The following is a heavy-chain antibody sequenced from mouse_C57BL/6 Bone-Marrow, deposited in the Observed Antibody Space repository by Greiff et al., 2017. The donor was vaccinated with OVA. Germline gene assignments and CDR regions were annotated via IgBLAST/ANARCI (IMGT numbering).Heavy chain of an antibody. Sequence: EVMLLESGGGLVQPGGSLKLSCAASGFTFSDYGMAWVRQAPRKGPEWVAFISNLAYSIYYADTVTGRFTISRENAKNTLYLEMSSLRSEDTAMYYCARHSVDWYFDVWGTGTTVTVSS. CDR2: ISNLAYSI. V-gene: IGHV5-15*01. CDR3: ARHSVDWYFDV. J-gene: IGHJ1*03. CDR1: GFTFSDYG.